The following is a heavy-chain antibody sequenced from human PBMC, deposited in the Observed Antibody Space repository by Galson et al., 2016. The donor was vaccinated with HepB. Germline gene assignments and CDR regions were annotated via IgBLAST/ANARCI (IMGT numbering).Heavy chain of an antibody. CDR2: ISWNSGNI. J-gene: IGHJ5*02. CDR1: GFTFDGYA. CDR3: AKSGTFGAAGWWFDP. D-gene: IGHD6-13*01. V-gene: IGHV3-9*01. Sequence: SLRLSCAPSGFTFDGYAMHWVRQAPGKGLEWVSSISWNSGNIDYADSVKGRFTTSRDNAKSSLYLQMNSLRVEDTALYYCAKSGTFGAAGWWFDPWGQGTLVSVSS.